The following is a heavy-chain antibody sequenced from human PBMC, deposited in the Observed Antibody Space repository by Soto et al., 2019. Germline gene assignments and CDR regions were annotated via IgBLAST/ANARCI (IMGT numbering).Heavy chain of an antibody. CDR2: ISPYTGNT. V-gene: IGHV1-18*01. J-gene: IGHJ6*02. D-gene: IGHD3-16*01. CDR1: GYIFVNYG. CDR3: VMVDNYVTPTPQDV. Sequence: QVQLVQSGDEVKKPGASVKVSCKASGYIFVNYGIAWVRQAPGQGLEWMGWISPYTGNTHSASKVQGRLTMSTDTSKSTAYMELASLTSADTAVYYCVMVDNYVTPTPQDVWGQGTTVTVSS.